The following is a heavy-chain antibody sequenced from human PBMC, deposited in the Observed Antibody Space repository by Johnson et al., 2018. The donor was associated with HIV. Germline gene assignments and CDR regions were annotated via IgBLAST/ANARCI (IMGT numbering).Heavy chain of an antibody. CDR2: ISYDGSDK. V-gene: IGHV3-30*04. J-gene: IGHJ3*02. Sequence: HVQLVESGGGVVQPGRSLRLSCAASGFTFSSYAMHWVRQAPAKGLEWVAVISYDGSDKYYADSVKGRFTISRDSSKNTLYLQMNSLRAEDTAVYYCARDTLAWGLLPPIGAFDIWGQGTMVTVSS. CDR1: GFTFSSYA. CDR3: ARDTLAWGLLPPIGAFDI. D-gene: IGHD1-26*01.